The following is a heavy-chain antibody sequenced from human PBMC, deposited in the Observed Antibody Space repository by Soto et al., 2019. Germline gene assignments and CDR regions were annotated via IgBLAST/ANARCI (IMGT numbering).Heavy chain of an antibody. V-gene: IGHV4-31*03. Sequence: QVQLQESGPGLVKPSQTLSLTCTVSGGSISSGGYYWSWIRQHPGTRLEWIGYIYYSGSTYYNPSLKSRVTISVDTSKNQFSLKLSSVTAADTAVYYCARRGYYCDSSGFGMDVWGQGTTVTVSS. D-gene: IGHD3-22*01. J-gene: IGHJ6*02. CDR1: GGSISSGGYY. CDR3: ARRGYYCDSSGFGMDV. CDR2: IYYSGST.